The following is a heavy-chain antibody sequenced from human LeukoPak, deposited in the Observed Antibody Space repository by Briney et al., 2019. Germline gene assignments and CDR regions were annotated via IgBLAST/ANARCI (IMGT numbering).Heavy chain of an antibody. D-gene: IGHD2-2*02. V-gene: IGHV3-30-3*01. CDR3: ASAILVHFDY. CDR2: ISYDGSNK. Sequence: GRSLRLSCAASGFTFSSYAMHWVRQAPGKGLEWVAVISYDGSNKYYADSVKGRFTISRDNSKNTPYLQMNSLRAEDTAVYYCASAILVHFDYWGQGTLVTVSS. CDR1: GFTFSSYA. J-gene: IGHJ4*02.